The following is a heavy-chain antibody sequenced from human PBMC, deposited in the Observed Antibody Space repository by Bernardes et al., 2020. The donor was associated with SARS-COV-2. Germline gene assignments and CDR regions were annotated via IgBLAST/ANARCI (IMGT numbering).Heavy chain of an antibody. CDR2: IYSDGSRT. Sequence: GGSLGPSCAASGFSFHNYWMHWVRQVPGEGPGWGFHIYSDGSRTNYADSVKGRFTIFRDNAKNTLYLQMNSLRAEDTAVYYCTRDPSGTSPAWGQGTLVTVSS. D-gene: IGHD1-1*01. J-gene: IGHJ5*02. V-gene: IGHV3-74*01. CDR1: GFSFHNYW. CDR3: TRDPSGTSPA.